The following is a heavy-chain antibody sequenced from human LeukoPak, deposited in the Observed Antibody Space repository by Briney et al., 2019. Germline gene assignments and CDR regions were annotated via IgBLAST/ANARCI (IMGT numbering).Heavy chain of an antibody. CDR3: ASGGDFGSGSYSFLDS. Sequence: PSETLSLTCTASGGSISSYYWSWIRQPPGKGLEWIGYIYYSGSTNYNPSLKSRVTISVDTSKNQISLKLSSVTAADTAVYYCASGGDFGSGSYSFLDSWGQGTLVTVSS. J-gene: IGHJ4*02. CDR2: IYYSGST. CDR1: GGSISSYY. D-gene: IGHD3-10*01. V-gene: IGHV4-59*08.